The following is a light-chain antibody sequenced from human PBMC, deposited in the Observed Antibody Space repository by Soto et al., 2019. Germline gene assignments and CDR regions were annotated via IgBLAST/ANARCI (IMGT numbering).Light chain of an antibody. J-gene: IGKJ5*01. V-gene: IGKV3-20*01. CDR2: GAS. CDR3: QQWHSSPSIT. Sequence: EIVFTQSPGTLSLSPGERATLSCRASQGVGYLAWYQQKPGQSPRLLLYGASNRATGVPDRFSGSGSGTDFTLTISSLEPEDFAVYFCQQWHSSPSITFGQGTRLEIK. CDR1: QGVGY.